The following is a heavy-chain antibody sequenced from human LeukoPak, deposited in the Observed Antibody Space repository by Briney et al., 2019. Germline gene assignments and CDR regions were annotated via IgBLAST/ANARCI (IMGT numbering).Heavy chain of an antibody. V-gene: IGHV4-59*12. D-gene: IGHD3-22*01. CDR3: ARDPAYYYDSSGLRGDY. Sequence: PSETLSLTCTVSGGSISSYYWSWIRQPPGKGLEWIAYIYYSGSTNYNPSLKSRVTISVDTSKNQFSLKLSSVTAADTAVYYCARDPAYYYDSSGLRGDYWGQGTLVTVSS. CDR2: IYYSGST. J-gene: IGHJ4*02. CDR1: GGSISSYY.